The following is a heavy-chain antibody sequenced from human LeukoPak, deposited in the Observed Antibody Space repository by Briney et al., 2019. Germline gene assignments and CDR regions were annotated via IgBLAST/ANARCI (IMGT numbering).Heavy chain of an antibody. Sequence: SETLSLTCAVYGGSFSGYYWSWIRQPPGKGLEWIGEINHSGSTNNNPSLKSRVTISVDTSKNQFSLKLSTVTAADTAVYYCARGRGGSYYWYFDYWGQGTLVTVSS. CDR3: ARGRGGSYYWYFDY. CDR1: GGSFSGYY. J-gene: IGHJ4*02. CDR2: INHSGST. V-gene: IGHV4-34*01. D-gene: IGHD1-26*01.